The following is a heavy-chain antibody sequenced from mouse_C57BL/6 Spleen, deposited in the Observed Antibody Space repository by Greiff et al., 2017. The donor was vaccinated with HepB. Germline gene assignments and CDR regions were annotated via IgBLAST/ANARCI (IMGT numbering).Heavy chain of an antibody. V-gene: IGHV1-76*01. Sequence: VQLQQSGAELVRPGASVKLSCKASGYTFTDYYINWVKQRPGQGLEWIARIYPGSGNTYYNEKFKGKATLTAEKSSSTAYMQLSSLTSEDSAVYFCAATGVAGDYYFDYWGQGTTLTVSS. CDR3: AATGVAGDYYFDY. D-gene: IGHD1-1*02. CDR2: IYPGSGNT. J-gene: IGHJ2*01. CDR1: GYTFTDYY.